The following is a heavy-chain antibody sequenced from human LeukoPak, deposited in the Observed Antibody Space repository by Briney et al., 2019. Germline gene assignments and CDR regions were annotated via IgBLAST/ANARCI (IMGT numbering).Heavy chain of an antibody. J-gene: IGHJ3*02. CDR3: ARIRSGYYPLSNAFDI. CDR2: IKQDGSEK. V-gene: IGHV3-7*03. Sequence: GSLRLSCAASGFTFTKYWMSWVRQAPGKGLEWVANIKQDGSEKYYVDSVKGRFTISRDNAKNSVYLQMNSLRAEDTAVYYCARIRSGYYPLSNAFDIWGQGTMVTVSS. D-gene: IGHD3-22*01. CDR1: GFTFTKYW.